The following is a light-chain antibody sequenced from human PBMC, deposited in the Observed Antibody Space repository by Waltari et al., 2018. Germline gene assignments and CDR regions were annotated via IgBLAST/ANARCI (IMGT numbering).Light chain of an antibody. CDR1: QSISNW. J-gene: IGKJ2*01. CDR3: QQYNSYSYT. CDR2: VAS. V-gene: IGKV1-12*01. Sequence: DIQMTQSPSSVSAFVGDRVTITCRASQSISNWLAWYQQKPGKAPKLLIYVASDLHSGVPSRFSGSGSGTEFTLTINSLQTDDFATYYCQQYNSYSYTFGQGTKLEI.